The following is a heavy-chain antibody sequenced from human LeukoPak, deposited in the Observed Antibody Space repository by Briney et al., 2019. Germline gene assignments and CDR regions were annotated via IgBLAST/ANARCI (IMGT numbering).Heavy chain of an antibody. D-gene: IGHD6-19*01. J-gene: IGHJ4*02. CDR3: ASLSSGWYGY. CDR2: ISSSSSYI. Sequence: GGSLRLSCAASGITFNSYTMNWVRQAPGKGLEWVSSISSSSSYIYYAASVKGRFTISRDNAKNSLYLQMNSLRAEDTAVYYCASLSSGWYGYWGQGTLVTVSS. V-gene: IGHV3-21*01. CDR1: GITFNSYT.